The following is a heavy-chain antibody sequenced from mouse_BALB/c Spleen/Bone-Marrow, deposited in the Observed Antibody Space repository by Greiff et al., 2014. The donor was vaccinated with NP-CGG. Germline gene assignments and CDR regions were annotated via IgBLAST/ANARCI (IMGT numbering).Heavy chain of an antibody. CDR2: IDPANGNT. V-gene: IGHV14-3*02. Sequence: VQLQQSGAELVKPGASVKLSCTASGFNIKDTYMHWVKQRPEQGLEWIGRIDPANGNTKYDAKFKGKATITADTYSNTAYMQLSGVTSEYTSVYYCSRWEYYAIDYWGQGTSVTVSS. CDR1: GFNIKDTY. D-gene: IGHD4-1*01. CDR3: SRWEYYAIDY. J-gene: IGHJ4*01.